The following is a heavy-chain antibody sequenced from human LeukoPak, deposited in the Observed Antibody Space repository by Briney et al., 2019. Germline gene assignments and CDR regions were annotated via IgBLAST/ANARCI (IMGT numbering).Heavy chain of an antibody. D-gene: IGHD5/OR15-5a*01. V-gene: IGHV3-23*01. CDR1: GLTFSSYA. Sequence: GGSLRLSCAASGLTFSSYAMSWVRQAPGEGLEWVSAISGGGGSTYYADSVKGRFTIYRDNSKNTLFLQMNSLRAEDTAVYYCAKSVYGANYYYYYGMDVWGQGTTVTVSS. J-gene: IGHJ6*02. CDR2: ISGGGGST. CDR3: AKSVYGANYYYYYGMDV.